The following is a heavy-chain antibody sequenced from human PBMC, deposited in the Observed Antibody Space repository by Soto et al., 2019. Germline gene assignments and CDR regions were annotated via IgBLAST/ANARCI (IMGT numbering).Heavy chain of an antibody. CDR2: SSYDGIET. CDR1: DFDFSSYG. J-gene: IGHJ4*02. CDR3: ARDSGWPILNFDN. D-gene: IGHD3-10*01. Sequence: GALRLSCAASDFDFSSYGIHWVRQGPGKGLEWVAASSYDGIETFYADSAKGRFTVSKEMSKNTAFLQMNALRHEDTAVYFCARDSGWPILNFDNWGQGTPVTVSS. V-gene: IGHV3-30*03.